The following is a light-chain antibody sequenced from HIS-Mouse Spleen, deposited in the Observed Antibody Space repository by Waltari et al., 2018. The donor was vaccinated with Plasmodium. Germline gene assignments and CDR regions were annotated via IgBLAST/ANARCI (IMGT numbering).Light chain of an antibody. CDR3: YSTDSSGNHRV. Sequence: SYELPQPPSVPVSPGQTARSTCSGAALPNKYTYWYQQKSGQAPVLVIYEDSKRPAGIPERFSGSSSGTMATLTISGAQVEDEADYYCYSTDSSGNHRVFGGGTKLTVL. J-gene: IGLJ3*02. V-gene: IGLV3-10*01. CDR2: EDS. CDR1: ALPNKY.